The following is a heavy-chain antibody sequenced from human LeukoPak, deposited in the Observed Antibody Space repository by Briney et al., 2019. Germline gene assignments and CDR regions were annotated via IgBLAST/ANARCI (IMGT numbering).Heavy chain of an antibody. CDR3: AKEGSTYYYDSSGWNYFDY. Sequence: TGGSLRLSCAASGLTFSSYGMHWVRQAPGKGLEWVAVISYDGSNKYYADSVKGRFTISRDNSKNTLYLQMNSLRAEDTAVYYCAKEGSTYYYDSSGWNYFDYWGQGTLVTVSS. V-gene: IGHV3-30*18. CDR1: GLTFSSYG. CDR2: ISYDGSNK. D-gene: IGHD3-22*01. J-gene: IGHJ4*02.